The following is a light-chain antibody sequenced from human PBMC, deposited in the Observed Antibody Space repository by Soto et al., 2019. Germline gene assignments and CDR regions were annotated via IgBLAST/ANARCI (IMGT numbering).Light chain of an antibody. CDR2: TTN. J-gene: IGLJ1*01. V-gene: IGLV1-44*01. Sequence: QSVLTQRPSASGTPGQRATISCCGSNSNIGSDIVNCYQLLPGAAPEVLINTTNQRPSGVPERFSGSKSGTSASLAISGLQSEDEANSSCATWDGGLSGPFVFGTGTKVTV. CDR3: ATWDGGLSGPFV. CDR1: NSNIGSDI.